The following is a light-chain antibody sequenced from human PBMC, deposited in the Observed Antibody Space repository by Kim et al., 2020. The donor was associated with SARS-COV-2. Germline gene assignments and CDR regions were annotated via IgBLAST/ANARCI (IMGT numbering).Light chain of an antibody. CDR2: DAS. V-gene: IGKV3-20*01. Sequence: SPEDRATLSCRASQSVSNSRLAWYQQKPGQAPRLLIYDASSRATGITDRFSGSGSGTDFTLTISRLEPEDFAVYYCQQYGASSLTFGGGTKVDIK. CDR3: QQYGASSLT. CDR1: QSVSNSR. J-gene: IGKJ4*01.